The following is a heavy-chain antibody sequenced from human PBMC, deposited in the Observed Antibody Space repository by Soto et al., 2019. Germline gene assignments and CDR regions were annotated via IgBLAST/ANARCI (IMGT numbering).Heavy chain of an antibody. CDR3: XXXXXXXXXXXXWFDA. J-gene: IGHJ5*02. CDR1: GGSMTGGGDY. Sequence: QVQLQESGPGLVKPSQTLSLTCTVSGGSMTGGGDYWSWIRQHPGQGLEWIGYIHYSGTTYYNPXLXXXXXXXXXXXXXXXXXXXXXXXXXXXXXXXXXXXXXXXXXXXXWFDAWGQGTLVTVSA. CDR2: IHYSGTT. V-gene: IGHV4-31*01.